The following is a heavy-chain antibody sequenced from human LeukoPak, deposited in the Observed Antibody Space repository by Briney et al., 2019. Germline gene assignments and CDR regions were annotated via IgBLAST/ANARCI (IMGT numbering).Heavy chain of an antibody. J-gene: IGHJ4*02. D-gene: IGHD3-16*02. CDR3: ARGGVWGSYRYLDY. V-gene: IGHV3-53*01. CDR1: GFTFSSND. CDR2: TYGGVTT. Sequence: SGGSLRLSCAASGFTFSSNDMSWVRQAPGKGLEWVSITYGGVTTYYADSVKGRFAISRDNSKNTLYLQMNSLRAEDTAVYYCARGGVWGSYRYLDYWGQGTLVTVSS.